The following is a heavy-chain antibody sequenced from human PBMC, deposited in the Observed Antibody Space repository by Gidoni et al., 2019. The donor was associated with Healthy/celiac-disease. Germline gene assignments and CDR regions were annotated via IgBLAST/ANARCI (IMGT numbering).Heavy chain of an antibody. CDR3: ASSGGEPGYWNY. CDR1: GSTFSPDS. CDR2: ISSSSSYI. D-gene: IGHD6-13*01. Sequence: RHACAASGSTFSPDSMNLVRQALVKGLEWVSAISSSSSYISYADSVKGRFTISRDNAKNSLYLQMNSLRAEDTAVYYCASSGGEPGYWNYWGQGTLVTVSS. J-gene: IGHJ4*02. V-gene: IGHV3-21*01.